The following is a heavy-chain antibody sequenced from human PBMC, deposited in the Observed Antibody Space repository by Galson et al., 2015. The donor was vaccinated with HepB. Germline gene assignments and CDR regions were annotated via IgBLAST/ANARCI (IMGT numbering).Heavy chain of an antibody. CDR2: FYYSGST. CDR3: ARVVAVRGRVDFFDY. J-gene: IGHJ4*02. D-gene: IGHD3-10*01. CDR1: GGSISSGGSS. Sequence: LSLTCAVSGGSISSGGSSWSWIRQSPGRGLECIGYFYYSGSTYYNPSLKSRVTISVDTSKNQFSLKLTSVTAADTAVYFCARVVAVRGRVDFFDYWGQGNLVTVSS. V-gene: IGHV4-30-4*07.